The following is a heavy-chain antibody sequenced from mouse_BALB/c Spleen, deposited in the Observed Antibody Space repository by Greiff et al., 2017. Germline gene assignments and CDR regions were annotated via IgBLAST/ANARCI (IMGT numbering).Heavy chain of an antibody. CDR3: ARRVYYGYDEYFDV. CDR2: INPGSSTI. Sequence: EVQLLESGGGLVQPGGSLNLSCAASGFDFSRYWMSWARQAPGKGQEWIGEINPGSSTINYTPSLKDKFIISRDNAKNTLYLQMSKVRSEDTALYYCARRVYYGYDEYFDVWGAGTTVTVSS. D-gene: IGHD2-2*01. CDR1: GFDFSRYW. V-gene: IGHV4-2*02. J-gene: IGHJ1*01.